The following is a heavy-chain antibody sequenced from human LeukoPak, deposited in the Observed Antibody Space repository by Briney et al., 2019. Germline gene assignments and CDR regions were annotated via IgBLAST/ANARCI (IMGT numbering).Heavy chain of an antibody. CDR3: AREGRYCSSTSCYWGY. CDR2: ISGSSSYI. V-gene: IGHV3-21*01. J-gene: IGHJ4*02. Sequence: GGSLRLSGAASGFTFSSYTISWVRQAPGKGLEWVSSISGSSSYIYYADSMKGRFTISRDNAKNSLYLQMSSLRAEDTAVYYCAREGRYCSSTSCYWGYWGQGTLVTVSS. D-gene: IGHD2-2*01. CDR1: GFTFSSYT.